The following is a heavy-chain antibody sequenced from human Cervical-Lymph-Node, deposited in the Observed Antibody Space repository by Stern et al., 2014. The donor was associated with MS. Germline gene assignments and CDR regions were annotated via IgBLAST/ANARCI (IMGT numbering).Heavy chain of an antibody. CDR3: ARDEGGSYDH. V-gene: IGHV4-59*11. J-gene: IGHJ4*02. CDR1: GGSITSHY. CDR2: VYYTGTT. Sequence: QLQLQESGPGLVKPAETLSLTCTISGGSITSHYWSWIRQPPGKGLEYIGYVYYTGTTNYNPSLNGRVAISVDPSKNQFFLKLSSVTAADTAVYFCARDEGGSYDHWGQGTLVTVSS. D-gene: IGHD1-26*01.